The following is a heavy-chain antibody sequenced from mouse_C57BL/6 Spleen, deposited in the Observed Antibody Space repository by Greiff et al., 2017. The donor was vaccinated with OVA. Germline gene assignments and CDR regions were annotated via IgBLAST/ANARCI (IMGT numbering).Heavy chain of an antibody. Sequence: VMLVESGGGLVQPGGSLKLSCAASGFTFRDYGLAWVRQAPRKGPEWVAFISNLAYSIYYAATVTGRFPSSRENAKNTLYLEMISLRSEDTAMYYFAKHDYAMYYWGQGTSVTVSS. CDR3: AKHDYAMYY. D-gene: IGHD2-4*01. V-gene: IGHV5-15*01. CDR2: ISNLAYSI. J-gene: IGHJ4*01. CDR1: GFTFRDYG.